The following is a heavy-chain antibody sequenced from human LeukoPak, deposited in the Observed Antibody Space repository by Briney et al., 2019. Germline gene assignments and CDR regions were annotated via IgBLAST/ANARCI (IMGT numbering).Heavy chain of an antibody. D-gene: IGHD1-26*01. Sequence: PGGSLRLSCEASEFTLSSYAMNWVRQAPGKGLEWVSIISSSGGSIYYADSVKGRFTISRDNSKNTLYLQMNSLRAEDTAVYYCAKSKLKDFFEDWGQGTLVTVSS. CDR3: AKSKLKDFFED. CDR1: EFTLSSYA. J-gene: IGHJ4*02. CDR2: ISSSGGSI. V-gene: IGHV3-23*01.